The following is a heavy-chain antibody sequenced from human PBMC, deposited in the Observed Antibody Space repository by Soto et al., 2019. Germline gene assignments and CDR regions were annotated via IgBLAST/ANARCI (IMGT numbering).Heavy chain of an antibody. Sequence: GASVKVSCKASGYTFIKYGIACVRQAPGQGLEWMGWISPYNDNTSYAQKFQGRVTMTRGTSTSTVYMELSSLRSGDTAVYYCARAAFLGIAAAGTPFWGYYYYGMDVWGQGTTVTVSS. J-gene: IGHJ6*01. D-gene: IGHD6-13*01. V-gene: IGHV1-18*01. CDR3: ARAAFLGIAAAGTPFWGYYYYGMDV. CDR1: GYTFIKYG. CDR2: ISPYNDNT.